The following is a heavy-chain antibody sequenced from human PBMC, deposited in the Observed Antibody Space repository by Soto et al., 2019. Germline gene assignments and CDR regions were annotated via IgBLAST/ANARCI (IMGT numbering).Heavy chain of an antibody. Sequence: QLHLQESGPGLVKPSETLSLTCTVSGDSFSTSNYYWGWIRQPPGKGLEWIGNIFYGGGTGVTYSTPSLKSRVIISVDTSEDRFSLKLRSITAADTAFYFCARRGGGDSLFDSWGQGKLVTVSS. CDR2: IFYGGGTGVT. V-gene: IGHV4-39*01. J-gene: IGHJ4*02. CDR3: ARRGGGDSLFDS. D-gene: IGHD4-17*01. CDR1: GDSFSTSNYY.